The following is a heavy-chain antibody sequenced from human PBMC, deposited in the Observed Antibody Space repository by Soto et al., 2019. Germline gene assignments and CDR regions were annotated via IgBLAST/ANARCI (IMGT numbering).Heavy chain of an antibody. CDR2: IYYTGST. CDR3: VKPKPTLSNWLDP. J-gene: IGHJ5*02. V-gene: IGHV4-59*12. CDR1: GGSIRGYY. Sequence: PSETLSLTCTVSGGSIRGYYWSWVRQTPGKGLEWIGQIYYTGSTNYNPSLKSRVPISVDTSKKHFYLKLSSVTAGDSAMFYFVKPKPTLSNWLDPGGQGTQVTVSS. D-gene: IGHD3-16*01.